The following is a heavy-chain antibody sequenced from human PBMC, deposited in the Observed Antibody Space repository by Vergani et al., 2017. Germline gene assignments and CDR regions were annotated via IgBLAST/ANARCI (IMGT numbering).Heavy chain of an antibody. CDR3: ARSFIVGAPSGYYYYGMDV. J-gene: IGHJ6*02. Sequence: QITLKESGPTLVKPTQTLTLTCTFSGFSLSTSGVGVGWIRQPPGKALEWLAHIFSNDEKSYSTSLKSRLTISKDTSKSQVVLTMTNMDPVDTATYYCARSFIVGAPSGYYYYGMDVWGQGTTVTVSS. CDR2: IFSNDEK. CDR1: GFSLSTSGVG. V-gene: IGHV2-26*01. D-gene: IGHD1-26*01.